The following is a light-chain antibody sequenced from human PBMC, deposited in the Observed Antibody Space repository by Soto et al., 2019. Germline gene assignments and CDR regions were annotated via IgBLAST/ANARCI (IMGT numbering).Light chain of an antibody. V-gene: IGLV1-44*01. CDR3: AAWDDSLNGPYVV. Sequence: QAVVTQPPSASGTPGPRVTISCSGSSSNIGSNTVNWYQQLPGTAPKLLIYSNNQRPSGVPDRFSGSKPGSSASLAISGLQSEDEADYYCAAWDDSLNGPYVVFGGGTQLTVL. CDR2: SNN. CDR1: SSNIGSNT. J-gene: IGLJ2*01.